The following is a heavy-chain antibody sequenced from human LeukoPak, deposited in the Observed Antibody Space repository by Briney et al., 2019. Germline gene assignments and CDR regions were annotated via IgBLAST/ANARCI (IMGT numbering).Heavy chain of an antibody. CDR2: IKPDESEK. Sequence: GGSLRLSCAASGFTFSSYWMTWVRQAPGKGLEWVAKIKPDESEKYYVDSVKGRFTISRDNAKNSLYLQMNSLRAEDTAVYYCARVNLGATFDYWGQGTLVTVSS. J-gene: IGHJ4*02. CDR3: ARVNLGATFDY. D-gene: IGHD1-26*01. CDR1: GFTFSSYW. V-gene: IGHV3-7*01.